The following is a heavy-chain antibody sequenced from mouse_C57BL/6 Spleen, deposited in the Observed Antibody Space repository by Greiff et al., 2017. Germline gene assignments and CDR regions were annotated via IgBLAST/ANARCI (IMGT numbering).Heavy chain of an antibody. CDR2: IWSGGST. J-gene: IGHJ1*03. CDR3: ARNYGSSYVWYFDV. D-gene: IGHD1-1*01. Sequence: VQLQQSGPGLVQPSQSLSITCTASGFSLTSYGVHWVRQSPGKGLEWLGVIWSGGSTDYNAAFISRLSISTDNSKSQVFFKMNSLQADDTAIYYCARNYGSSYVWYFDVWGTGTTLTVSS. V-gene: IGHV2-2*01. CDR1: GFSLTSYG.